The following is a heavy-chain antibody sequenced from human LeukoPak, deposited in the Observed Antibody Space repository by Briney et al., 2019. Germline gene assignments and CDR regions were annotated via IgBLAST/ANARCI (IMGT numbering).Heavy chain of an antibody. D-gene: IGHD6-19*01. CDR3: ASTPYYIAVAGLFDY. Sequence: PSETLSLTCTVSGGSISSSSYYWGWIRQPPGKGLEWIGSIYYSGSTYYNPSLKSRVTISVDTSKNQFSLKLSSATAADTAVYYCASTPYYIAVAGLFDYWGQGTLVTVSS. V-gene: IGHV4-39*01. CDR2: IYYSGST. J-gene: IGHJ4*02. CDR1: GGSISSSSYY.